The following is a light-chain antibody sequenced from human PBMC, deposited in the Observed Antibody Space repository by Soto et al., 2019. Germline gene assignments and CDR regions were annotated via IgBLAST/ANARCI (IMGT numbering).Light chain of an antibody. CDR2: DVS. Sequence: DIQMTQSPSSVSASVGDRVTITCRASQGINNWLAWYQQKPGEAPKLLIYDVSSLQSGVPSRFSGSGSGTDFTLTISNLQPEDFATYYCQQANTFPYTFGQGTKLEIK. J-gene: IGKJ2*01. CDR1: QGINNW. V-gene: IGKV1-12*01. CDR3: QQANTFPYT.